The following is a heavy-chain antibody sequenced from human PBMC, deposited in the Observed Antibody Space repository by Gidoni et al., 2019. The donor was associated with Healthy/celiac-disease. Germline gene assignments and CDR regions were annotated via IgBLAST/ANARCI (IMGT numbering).Heavy chain of an antibody. J-gene: IGHJ4*02. Sequence: QVQLVESGGGVVQSGRSLRLSCAASGFTFSRYGMHWVRQAPGKGLEWVAVISYDGSNKYYADSVKGRFTISRDNSKNTLYLQMNSLRAEDTAVYYCAKEGAVGAVAESVFDYWGQGTLVTVSS. CDR2: ISYDGSNK. V-gene: IGHV3-30*18. D-gene: IGHD6-19*01. CDR3: AKEGAVGAVAESVFDY. CDR1: GFTFSRYG.